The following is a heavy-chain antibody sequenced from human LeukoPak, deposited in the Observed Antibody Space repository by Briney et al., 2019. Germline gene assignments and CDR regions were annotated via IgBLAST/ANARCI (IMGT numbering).Heavy chain of an antibody. V-gene: IGHV1-69*06. Sequence: SVRLFYGSCGHTFSRYDISWVRQAPGQGLECMGDIIPLCGTAKYAEKLQGRVTITAEKSTSTAYMERSSVRSEDTAVYYCARRAGRGLLGGRFAPWGEGNLVAVSS. J-gene: IGHJ5*02. CDR3: ARRAGRGLLGGRFAP. D-gene: IGHD3-10*01. CDR1: GHTFSRYD. CDR2: IIPLCGTA.